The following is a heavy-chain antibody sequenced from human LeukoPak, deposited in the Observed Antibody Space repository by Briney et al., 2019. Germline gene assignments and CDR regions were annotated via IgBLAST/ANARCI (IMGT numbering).Heavy chain of an antibody. CDR3: AILVDDSSGYYHYFDY. D-gene: IGHD3-22*01. Sequence: GASVKVSCKASGYTFTGYHIHWVRQAPGQGLEWMGRIDPKSGSTNYAQKFQGRVTMTRDTSTSTVYMELSSLRSEDTAVYYCAILVDDSSGYYHYFDYWGQGTLVTVSS. CDR2: IDPKSGST. J-gene: IGHJ4*02. V-gene: IGHV1-2*06. CDR1: GYTFTGYH.